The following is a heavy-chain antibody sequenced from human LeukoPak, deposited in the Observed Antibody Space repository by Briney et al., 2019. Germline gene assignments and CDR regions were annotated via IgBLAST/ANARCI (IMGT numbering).Heavy chain of an antibody. V-gene: IGHV4-39*07. CDR1: GGSISSSSYY. Sequence: SETLSLTCTVSGGSISSSSYYWGWLRQPPGKGLERIGSIYYSGSTYYNPSLKSRITISVDTSKNQFSLKLSSVTAADTAVYYCARRSRLRYFDWLHRALVNDYWGQGTLVTVSS. CDR3: ARRSRLRYFDWLHRALVNDY. J-gene: IGHJ4*02. CDR2: IYYSGST. D-gene: IGHD3-9*01.